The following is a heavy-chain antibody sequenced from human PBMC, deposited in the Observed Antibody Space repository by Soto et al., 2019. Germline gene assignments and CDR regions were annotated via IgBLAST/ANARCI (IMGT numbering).Heavy chain of an antibody. J-gene: IGHJ1*01. V-gene: IGHV3-33*01. CDR1: GFTFSSYG. Sequence: QVQLVESGGGVVQPGRSLRLSCAASGFTFSSYGMHWVRQAPGKGLEWVAVIWYDGSNKYYADSVKGRFTISRDNSKNTLYLQMNSLRAEDTAVHYCATASELCGGDCYSEYFQHWGQGTLVTVSS. CDR2: IWYDGSNK. CDR3: ATASELCGGDCYSEYFQH. D-gene: IGHD2-21*02.